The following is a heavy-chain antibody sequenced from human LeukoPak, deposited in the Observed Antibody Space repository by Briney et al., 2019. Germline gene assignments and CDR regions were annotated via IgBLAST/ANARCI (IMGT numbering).Heavy chain of an antibody. D-gene: IGHD4-11*01. V-gene: IGHV4-39*01. Sequence: SETLSLTCTVSGSSISSSSYYWGWIRQPPGKGLEWIGSIYYSGSTYYNPSLKSRVAISVDTSKNQFSLKLSSVTAADTAVYYCARHIYSPIRPGWFDPWGQGTLVTVSS. CDR1: GSSISSSSYY. J-gene: IGHJ5*02. CDR2: IYYSGST. CDR3: ARHIYSPIRPGWFDP.